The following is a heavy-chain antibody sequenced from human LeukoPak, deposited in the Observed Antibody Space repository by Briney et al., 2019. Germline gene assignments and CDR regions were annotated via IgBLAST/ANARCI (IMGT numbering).Heavy chain of an antibody. CDR3: ARSYGDEKDYYYYMDV. CDR2: ISAYNGNT. D-gene: IGHD4-17*01. J-gene: IGHJ6*03. CDR1: GYTFTSYG. V-gene: IGHV1-18*01. Sequence: ASVKVSCKASGYTFTSYGISWVRQAPGQGLEWMGWISAYNGNTNYAQKLQGRVTMTTDTSTSTAYMELRSLRSDDTAVYYCARSYGDEKDYYYYMDVWGKRTTVTLSS.